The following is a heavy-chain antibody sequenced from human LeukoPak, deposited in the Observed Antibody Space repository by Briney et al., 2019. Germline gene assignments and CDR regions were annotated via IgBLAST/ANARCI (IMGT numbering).Heavy chain of an antibody. CDR2: ISGSGGST. D-gene: IGHD4-23*01. CDR3: AKGRNDYGANSFDY. Sequence: GGSLRLSCAASGFTFSSYGMSWVRQAPGKGLEWVSAISGSGGSTYYADSVTGRFTISRDNSKNTPYLQMNSLRAEDTAVYHCAKGRNDYGANSFDYWGQGTLVTVSS. J-gene: IGHJ4*02. CDR1: GFTFSSYG. V-gene: IGHV3-23*01.